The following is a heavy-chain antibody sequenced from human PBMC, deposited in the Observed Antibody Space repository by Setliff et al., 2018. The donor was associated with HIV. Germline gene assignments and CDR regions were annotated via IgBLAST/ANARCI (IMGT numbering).Heavy chain of an antibody. J-gene: IGHJ3*02. CDR2: IYHSGCT. CDR3: ARGKGRWLQFKGVFAFDI. Sequence: SETLSLTCTVSGDSISSYYWSWIRQPPGKELEWIGYIYHSGCTNYNPSLKSRVTISADTSKNQFSLRLNSVTAADTAVYYCARGKGRWLQFKGVFAFDIWGQGTMVTVS. V-gene: IGHV4-59*01. D-gene: IGHD5-12*01. CDR1: GDSISSYY.